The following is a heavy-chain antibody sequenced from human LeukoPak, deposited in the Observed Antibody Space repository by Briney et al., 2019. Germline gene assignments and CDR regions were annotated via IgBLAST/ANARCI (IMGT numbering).Heavy chain of an antibody. CDR1: GGTFSSYA. J-gene: IGHJ3*02. Sequence: SVTVSCKASGGTFSSYAISWVRQAPGQGLEWMGGIIPIFGTANYAQKFQGRVTITADEFTSTAYMELSSLRSEDTAVYYCARVKRGYSYGYVAFDIWGQGTMVTVSS. V-gene: IGHV1-69*13. CDR3: ARVKRGYSYGYVAFDI. D-gene: IGHD5-18*01. CDR2: IIPIFGTA.